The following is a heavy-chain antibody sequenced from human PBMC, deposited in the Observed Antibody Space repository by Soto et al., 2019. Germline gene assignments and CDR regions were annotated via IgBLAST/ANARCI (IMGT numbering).Heavy chain of an antibody. Sequence: QITLKESGPTLVKPTQTLTLTCTFSGFSLSTSGVGVGWIRQPPGKALEWLALIYWNDDKRYSPSLKSRLTITQDPSKNQVVLTMTNMDPVDTATYYCAHRRGGRWARGADFDYWGQGTLVTVSS. D-gene: IGHD3-10*01. CDR3: AHRRGGRWARGADFDY. CDR2: IYWNDDK. V-gene: IGHV2-5*01. J-gene: IGHJ4*02. CDR1: GFSLSTSGVG.